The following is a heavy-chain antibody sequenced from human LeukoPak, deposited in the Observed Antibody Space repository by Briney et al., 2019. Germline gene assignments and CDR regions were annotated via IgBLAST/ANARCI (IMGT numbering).Heavy chain of an antibody. J-gene: IGHJ6*03. CDR3: AKGTYQLLSYMDV. CDR2: ISGSGGST. Sequence: RGSLRLSCAASGFTFSSYAMSWVRQAPGKGLEWVSAISGSGGSTYYADSVKGRFTISRDNSKNTLYLQMNSLRAEDTAVYYCAKGTYQLLSYMDVWGKGTTVTVSS. D-gene: IGHD2-2*01. V-gene: IGHV3-23*01. CDR1: GFTFSSYA.